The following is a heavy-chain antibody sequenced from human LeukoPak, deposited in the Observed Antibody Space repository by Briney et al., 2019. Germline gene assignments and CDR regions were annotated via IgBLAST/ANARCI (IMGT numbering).Heavy chain of an antibody. J-gene: IGHJ4*02. CDR3: AKENRWE. V-gene: IGHV3-33*06. CDR2: IWYDGTNK. D-gene: IGHD1-14*01. CDR1: GFTLSSHG. Sequence: GGSLRLSCAASGFTLSSHGMHWVRQAPGKGLEWVAVIWYDGTNKYYADSVKGRFTISRDNSKNTLYLQMNSLRAEDTAVYYCAKENRWEWGQGTLVTVSS.